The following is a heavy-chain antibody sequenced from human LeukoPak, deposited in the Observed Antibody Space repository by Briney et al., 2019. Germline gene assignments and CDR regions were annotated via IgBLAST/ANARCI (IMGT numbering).Heavy chain of an antibody. CDR3: ARDGADCSSTSCYVYYYGMDV. D-gene: IGHD2-2*01. V-gene: IGHV3-7*01. CDR2: IKQDGSEK. Sequence: GGSLRLSCAASGFTFSSYWMSWVRQAPGKGLEWVANIKQDGSEKYYVDSVKGRFTISRDNAKNSLYLQMNSLRAKDTAVYYCARDGADCSSTSCYVYYYGMDVWGQGTTVTVSS. J-gene: IGHJ6*02. CDR1: GFTFSSYW.